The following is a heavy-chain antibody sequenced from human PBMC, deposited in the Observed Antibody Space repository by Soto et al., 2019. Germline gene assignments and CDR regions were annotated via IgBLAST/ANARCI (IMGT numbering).Heavy chain of an antibody. Sequence: QVPLVQSGAEVKKPGASVKVSCKASGYTFTSYGISWVRQAPGQGLEWMGWISAYNGNTNYAQKLQGRVTMTTDTSTSTAYMERGSLRSDDTAVYYCAGAHAGYSSGWYWFDPWGQGTLVTVSS. CDR2: ISAYNGNT. CDR3: AGAHAGYSSGWYWFDP. D-gene: IGHD6-19*01. V-gene: IGHV1-18*04. CDR1: GYTFTSYG. J-gene: IGHJ5*02.